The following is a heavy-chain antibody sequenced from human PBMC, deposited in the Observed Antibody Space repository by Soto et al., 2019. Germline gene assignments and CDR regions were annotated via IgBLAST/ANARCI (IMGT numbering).Heavy chain of an antibody. J-gene: IGHJ6*02. CDR1: VFTFSDYY. CDR2: ISFSGSTI. V-gene: IGHV3-11*01. D-gene: IGHD3-3*01. Sequence: GTLRLSCAASVFTFSDYYMSWIRQAPGKGLEWVSYISFSGSTIYYADSVKGRFTISRDNAKNSLYLQMNSLRAEDTAVYYCARDDFWSGFYDYDYYNGMDVWGQGTTVTVSS. CDR3: ARDDFWSGFYDYDYYNGMDV.